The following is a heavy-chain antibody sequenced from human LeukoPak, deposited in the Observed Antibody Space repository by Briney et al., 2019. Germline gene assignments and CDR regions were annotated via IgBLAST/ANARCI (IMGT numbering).Heavy chain of an antibody. Sequence: GGSLRLSCAASGFTFSSYEMNWVRQAPGQGLEWVAYISSTGNTVHHAGSVKGRFTISRDNAKNSLYLQMNRLRAEDTAVYYCTKETPQMDVWGKGTTVTVSS. V-gene: IGHV3-48*03. CDR1: GFTFSSYE. CDR3: TKETPQMDV. D-gene: IGHD2-15*01. CDR2: ISSTGNTV. J-gene: IGHJ6*04.